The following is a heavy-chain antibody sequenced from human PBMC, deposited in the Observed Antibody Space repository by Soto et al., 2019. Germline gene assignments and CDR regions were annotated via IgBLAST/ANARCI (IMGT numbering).Heavy chain of an antibody. CDR1: GGTFSSYA. J-gene: IGHJ4*02. Sequence: GASVKVSCKASGGTFSSYAISWVRQAPGQGLEWMGGIIPIFGTANYAQKFQGRVTITADESTSTAYMELSSLRSEDTAVYYCARGSPDDYDSSGYYLPYYFDYWGQGTLVTVSS. CDR3: ARGSPDDYDSSGYYLPYYFDY. D-gene: IGHD3-22*01. V-gene: IGHV1-69*13. CDR2: IIPIFGTA.